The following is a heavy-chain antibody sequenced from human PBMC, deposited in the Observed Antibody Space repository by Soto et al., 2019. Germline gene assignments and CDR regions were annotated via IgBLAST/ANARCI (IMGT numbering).Heavy chain of an antibody. Sequence: PSETLSLTCAVSGGSISSSNWWSWVRQPPGKGLEWIGEIYHSGSTNYNPSLKSRVTISVDKSKTQFSLKLSSVTAADTAVYYCAREGEAARDYYYYGMDVWGQGTTVTVSS. CDR1: GGSISSSNW. D-gene: IGHD6-6*01. J-gene: IGHJ6*02. V-gene: IGHV4-4*02. CDR2: IYHSGST. CDR3: AREGEAARDYYYYGMDV.